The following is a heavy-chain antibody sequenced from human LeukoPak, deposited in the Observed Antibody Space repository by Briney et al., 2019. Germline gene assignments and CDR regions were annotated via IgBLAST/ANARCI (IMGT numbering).Heavy chain of an antibody. CDR2: IYPGDSET. CDR3: ARGRGYCSSSSCYDFDY. CDR1: GYTFTNYW. Sequence: GESLQISCTGSGYTFTNYWIAWVRQMPGKGLDWMGIIYPGDSETTYSPSFQGQVTISADKSITTTYLQWSSLKASDTAMYYCARGRGYCSSSSCYDFDYWGQGTLVTVSS. V-gene: IGHV5-51*01. J-gene: IGHJ4*02. D-gene: IGHD2-2*01.